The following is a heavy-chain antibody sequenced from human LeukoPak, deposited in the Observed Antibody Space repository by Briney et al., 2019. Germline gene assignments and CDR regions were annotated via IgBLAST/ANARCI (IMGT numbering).Heavy chain of an antibody. CDR1: GYTFTSYG. Sequence: ASVKVSCKASGYTFTSYGISWVRQAPGQGLEWMGWISAYNGNTNYAQKLQGRVTMTTDTSTSTAYMELRSLRSDDTAVYYCARDWGRWLQPSHVFDYWGQGTLVTVSS. CDR3: ARDWGRWLQPSHVFDY. D-gene: IGHD5-24*01. CDR2: ISAYNGNT. V-gene: IGHV1-18*01. J-gene: IGHJ4*02.